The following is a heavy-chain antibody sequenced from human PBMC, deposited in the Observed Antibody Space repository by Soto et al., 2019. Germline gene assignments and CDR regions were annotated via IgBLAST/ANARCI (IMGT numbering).Heavy chain of an antibody. CDR1: GGSISSYY. CDR3: VRSRIVGAYYFDS. V-gene: IGHV4-59*08. J-gene: IGHJ4*02. CDR2: IYYSGST. Sequence: SETLSLTCTVSGGSISSYYWSWIRQPPGKGLEWIGYIYYSGSTNYNPSLKSRVTISVDTSKNQFSLKLSSVTAADTAVYYCVRSRIVGAYYFDSWGQGPLVTV. D-gene: IGHD1-26*01.